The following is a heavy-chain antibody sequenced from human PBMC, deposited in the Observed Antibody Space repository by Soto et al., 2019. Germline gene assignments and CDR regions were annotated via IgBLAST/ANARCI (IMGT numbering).Heavy chain of an antibody. J-gene: IGHJ4*02. CDR2: ISSSGTTI. CDR3: ARSPFLECN. Sequence: GGSLRLSCAASGFTFSSYEINWVRQAPGKGLEWVSYISSSGTTIYYADSVKGRFTISRDNAKNSLFLRMNSLRVEDTAVYYCARSPFLECNWAQGTLVTVSS. V-gene: IGHV3-48*03. CDR1: GFTFSSYE. D-gene: IGHD3-3*02.